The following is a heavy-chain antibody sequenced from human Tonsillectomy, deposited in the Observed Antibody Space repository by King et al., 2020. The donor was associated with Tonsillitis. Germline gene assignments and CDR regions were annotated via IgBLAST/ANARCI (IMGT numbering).Heavy chain of an antibody. V-gene: IGHV3-23*04. D-gene: IGHD3-22*01. J-gene: IGHJ3*02. CDR1: GFIFRSYA. Sequence: VQLVESGGGLVQPVGSLRLSCAASGFIFRSYAMSWVRQAPGKGLEWVSSISGSGGSTYYADSVGGRFTISRDNSKNTLYLQMSSLRAEDTAVYYCAKDGSGYYDHDVFDIWGQGTMVTVSS. CDR2: ISGSGGST. CDR3: AKDGSGYYDHDVFDI.